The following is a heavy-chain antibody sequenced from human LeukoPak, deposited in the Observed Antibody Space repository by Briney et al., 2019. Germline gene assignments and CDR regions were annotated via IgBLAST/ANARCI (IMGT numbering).Heavy chain of an antibody. V-gene: IGHV4-31*03. CDR3: ARGPQFLRAYSSVWPHFDN. D-gene: IGHD6-19*01. Sequence: SETLSLTCTVSGGSISSGGYYWSWIRQHPGKGLEWIGYIYYSGSTYYNPSLKSRVTISVDTSKNQFSLKLSSVTAADTAVYYCARGPQFLRAYSSVWPHFDNWGQGTLVTVSS. CDR1: GGSISSGGYY. CDR2: IYYSGST. J-gene: IGHJ4*02.